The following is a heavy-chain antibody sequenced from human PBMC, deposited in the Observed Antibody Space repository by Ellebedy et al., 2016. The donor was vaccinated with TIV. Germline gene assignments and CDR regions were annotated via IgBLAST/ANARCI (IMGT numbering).Heavy chain of an antibody. J-gene: IGHJ2*01. CDR1: GGSPINHF. D-gene: IGHD6-13*01. CDR2: IYYTGTT. CDR3: ARVAITAAEGGGFFDL. V-gene: IGHV4-59*11. Sequence: MPSETLSLTCTVSGGSPINHFWSWIRQPPGKGLEWMASIYYTGTTNYNPYLKSRVSTSVDTSKNQISLTLMTSVSAADTAVYYWARVAITAAEGGGFFDLWGRGTLVTVSS.